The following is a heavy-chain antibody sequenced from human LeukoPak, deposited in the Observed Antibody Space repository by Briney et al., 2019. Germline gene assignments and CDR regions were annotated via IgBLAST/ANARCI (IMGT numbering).Heavy chain of an antibody. J-gene: IGHJ4*02. V-gene: IGHV3-23*01. CDR2: ISGSGVST. Sequence: PGGSLRLSCAASGFTFSSYGMSWVRQAPGKGLEWVSGISGSGVSTYYADSVKGRFTISRDNSKNTLHLQVNSLRPEDTAVYYCARDPGGYYGSGSYYNAYFDYWGQGTLVTVSS. CDR1: GFTFSSYG. CDR3: ARDPGGYYGSGSYYNAYFDY. D-gene: IGHD3-10*01.